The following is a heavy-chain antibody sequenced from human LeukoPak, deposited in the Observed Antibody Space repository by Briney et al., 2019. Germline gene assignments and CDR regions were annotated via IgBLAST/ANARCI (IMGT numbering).Heavy chain of an antibody. CDR1: GFTFSSYG. J-gene: IGHJ4*02. V-gene: IGHV3-30*18. D-gene: IGHD3-16*02. CDR3: AKGPPPYYDYVWGSYRDAIGY. Sequence: GGSLRLSCAASGFTFSSYGMHWVRQAPGKGLEWVAVISYDGSNKYYADSVKGRFTISRDNSKNTLYLQMNSLRAEDTAVYYCAKGPPPYYDYVWGSYRDAIGYWGQGTLVTVSS. CDR2: ISYDGSNK.